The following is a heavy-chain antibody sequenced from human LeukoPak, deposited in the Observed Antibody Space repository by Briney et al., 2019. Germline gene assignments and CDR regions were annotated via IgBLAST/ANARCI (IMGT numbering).Heavy chain of an antibody. V-gene: IGHV3-7*03. D-gene: IGHD6-19*01. CDR1: GFTLSSHW. CDR2: INQDGSAK. J-gene: IGHJ4*02. Sequence: GGSLRLSCVASGFTLSSHWMSWVRQAPGKGLEWVANINQDGSAKYFVDSVKGRFTISRDNAKNSMYLQMNSLRAEDTALYHCARERMYSSGWYGDFDYWGQGTLVTVSS. CDR3: ARERMYSSGWYGDFDY.